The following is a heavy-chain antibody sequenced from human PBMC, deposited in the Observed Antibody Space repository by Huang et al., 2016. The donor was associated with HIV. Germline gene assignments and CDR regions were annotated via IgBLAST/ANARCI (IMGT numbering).Heavy chain of an antibody. D-gene: IGHD4-17*01. J-gene: IGHJ3*02. CDR1: GFTFSNAW. CDR3: TTDRDYGDYVADAFDI. Sequence: EVQLVESGGGLVKPGGSLRLSCAASGFTFSNAWMSWVRQAPGKGLEWVGRIKSKTDGGTTDYAAPLKGRFTISIDDSKNTLYLQMNTLKTEDTAVYYCTTDRDYGDYVADAFDIWGQGTMVTVSS. CDR2: IKSKTDGGTT. V-gene: IGHV3-15*01.